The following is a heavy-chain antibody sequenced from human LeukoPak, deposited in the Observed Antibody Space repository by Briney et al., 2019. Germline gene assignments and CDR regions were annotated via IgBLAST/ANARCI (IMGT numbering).Heavy chain of an antibody. CDR3: ARGHNIVATKPSFDY. J-gene: IGHJ4*02. Sequence: GDSLRLSCAASGFTFSDYYMSWIRQAPGKGLEWVSYISSSSSYTNYADSVKGRFTISRDNTKNSLYLQMNSLRAEDTAVYYCARGHNIVATKPSFDYWGQGTLVTVSS. D-gene: IGHD5-12*01. V-gene: IGHV3-11*05. CDR2: ISSSSSYT. CDR1: GFTFSDYY.